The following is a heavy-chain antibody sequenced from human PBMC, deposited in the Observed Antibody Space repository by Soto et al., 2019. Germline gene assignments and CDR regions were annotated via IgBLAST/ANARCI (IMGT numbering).Heavy chain of an antibody. Sequence: GASVKVSCKASGYTFTGYYMHWVRQAPGQGLEWMGWINPNSGGTNYAQKFQGWVTMTRDTSISTAYMELSRLRSDDTAVYYCARDGYNSGRDVFDIRGQRTTVTVSS. D-gene: IGHD5-12*01. CDR3: ARDGYNSGRDVFDI. CDR2: INPNSGGT. CDR1: GYTFTGYY. J-gene: IGHJ3*02. V-gene: IGHV1-2*04.